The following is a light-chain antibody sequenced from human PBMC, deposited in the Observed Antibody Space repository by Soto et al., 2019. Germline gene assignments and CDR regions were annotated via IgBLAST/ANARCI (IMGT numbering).Light chain of an antibody. CDR3: TSYTSSNTLV. CDR2: DVT. CDR1: SSDIGGYNY. Sequence: QPALTQPASVSGSPVQSIAISCTGTSSDIGGYNYVSWYQQHPGKAPKLMIHDVTTRPSGVSNRFSGSKSGNTASLTISGLQAEDEADYYCTSYTSSNTLVFGAGTKVTVL. V-gene: IGLV2-14*01. J-gene: IGLJ1*01.